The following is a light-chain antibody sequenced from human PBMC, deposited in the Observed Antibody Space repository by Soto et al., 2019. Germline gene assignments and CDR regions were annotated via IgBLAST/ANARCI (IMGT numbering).Light chain of an antibody. CDR1: QGIGNA. CDR3: LQDINYPWT. V-gene: IGKV1-6*01. CDR2: GAS. Sequence: AIQMTQSPSSLSASVGDRVTISCRASQGIGNALGRYQQKPAKPPKVLIYGASNLQSGVPLRFSGSGSGADFTLAISSLKPEDSSTYYCLQDINYPWTFGQGTKVDIK. J-gene: IGKJ1*01.